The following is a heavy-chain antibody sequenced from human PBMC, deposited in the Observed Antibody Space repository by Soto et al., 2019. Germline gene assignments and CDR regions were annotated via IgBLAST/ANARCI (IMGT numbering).Heavy chain of an antibody. Sequence: GGSLRLSCAASGFTFSSYSMNWVRQAPGKGLEWVSSISSSSSYIYYADSVKGRFTISRDNAKNSLYLQMNSLRAEDTAVYYCATDNDYGVNWFDPWGQGTLVTVSS. D-gene: IGHD4-17*01. CDR3: ATDNDYGVNWFDP. V-gene: IGHV3-21*01. CDR1: GFTFSSYS. CDR2: ISSSSSYI. J-gene: IGHJ5*02.